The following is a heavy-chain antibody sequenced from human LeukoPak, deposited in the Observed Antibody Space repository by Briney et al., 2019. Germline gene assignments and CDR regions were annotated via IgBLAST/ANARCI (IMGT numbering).Heavy chain of an antibody. CDR2: IYTTGTT. V-gene: IGHV4-4*07. CDR3: ARAGYTASHYLLDP. J-gene: IGHJ5*02. D-gene: IGHD5-18*01. CDR1: GGSMNSYY. Sequence: SETLSLTCSVSGGSMNSYYWSWIRQPAGKGLEWIGRIYTTGTTNYNPSLRSRVTMSVDTSKSQFSLTLTSVTAADTAVYFCARAGYTASHYLLDPWGHG.